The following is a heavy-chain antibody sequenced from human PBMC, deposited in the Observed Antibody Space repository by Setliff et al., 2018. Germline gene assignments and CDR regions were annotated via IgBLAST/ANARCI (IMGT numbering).Heavy chain of an antibody. CDR1: GDTFSSYA. Sequence: ASVKVSCKASGDTFSSYAINWVRQAPGQGLEWMGGIIPIFGTANYAQKFQGRLTITTVGSTSTAYMELSSLRSEDMAVYYCARADYIRYFYMDAWGKGTTVTVSS. CDR3: ARADYIRYFYMDA. V-gene: IGHV1-69*05. D-gene: IGHD4-4*01. CDR2: IIPIFGTA. J-gene: IGHJ6*03.